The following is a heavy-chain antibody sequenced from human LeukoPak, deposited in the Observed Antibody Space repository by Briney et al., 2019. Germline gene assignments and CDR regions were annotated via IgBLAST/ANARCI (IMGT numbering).Heavy chain of an antibody. CDR2: IYYSGST. CDR1: GGSISSSDYY. D-gene: IGHD4-23*01. V-gene: IGHV4-39*01. CDR3: ARRSDGGEFSDWFDP. J-gene: IGHJ5*02. Sequence: SETLSLTCSVSGGSISSSDYYWAWIRQPPGKGLEWIGSIYYSGSTYYNPSLKSRVIISADTSKNQFSLRLRSVTAADTAIYYCARRSDGGEFSDWFDPWGQGTLVTVSS.